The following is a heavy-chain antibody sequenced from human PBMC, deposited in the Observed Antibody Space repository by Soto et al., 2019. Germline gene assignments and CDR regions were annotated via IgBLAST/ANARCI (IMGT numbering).Heavy chain of an antibody. J-gene: IGHJ3*01. CDR1: GSTFSSAA. V-gene: IGHV1-58*02. Sequence: SVKVACKASGSTFSSAAIQWVRQARVQPLEWIVWIVVGMGKTDYTHNLQSRATITRDTSTSTAYMEVSGLRSEDTAVYNCAATFD. CDR3: AATFD. CDR2: IVVGMGKT.